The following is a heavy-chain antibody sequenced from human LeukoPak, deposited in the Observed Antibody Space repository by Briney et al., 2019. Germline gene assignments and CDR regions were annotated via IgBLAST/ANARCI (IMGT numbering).Heavy chain of an antibody. D-gene: IGHD6-13*01. CDR2: ISGSGGST. CDR3: AKDPAGTAGYFDY. Sequence: GGSLRLSCATTGFTFSSYATSWVRQAPGKGLEWVSAISGSGGSTYYADSVKGRFTISRDNSKNTLYLQMNSLRAEDTAVYYCAKDPAGTAGYFDYWGQGTLVTVSS. CDR1: GFTFSSYA. J-gene: IGHJ4*03. V-gene: IGHV3-23*01.